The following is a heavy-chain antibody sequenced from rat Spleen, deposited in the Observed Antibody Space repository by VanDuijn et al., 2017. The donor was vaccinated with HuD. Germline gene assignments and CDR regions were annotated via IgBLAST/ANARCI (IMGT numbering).Heavy chain of an antibody. CDR2: ITNIGGAI. CDR1: GFTFNSYD. V-gene: IGHV5S13*01. D-gene: IGHD1-11*01. J-gene: IGHJ4*01. CDR3: TRGGNYALDA. Sequence: EVQLVESGGGLVQPGGSLKLSCAVSGFTFNSYDMAWVRQAPAKGLEWVASITNIGGAIYYADSVKGRFTMSRDLAQNTLYLQMNSLRSEDTATYYCTRGGNYALDAWGQGASVTVSS.